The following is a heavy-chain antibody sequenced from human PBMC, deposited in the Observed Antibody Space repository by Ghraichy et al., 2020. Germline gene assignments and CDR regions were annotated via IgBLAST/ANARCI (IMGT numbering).Heavy chain of an antibody. CDR2: ISGSGGSA. V-gene: IGHV3-23*01. Sequence: GGSLRLSCVTSGITFSSYAMSWVRQAPGKGLEWVSAISGSGGSAYYAGSVKGRFTISRDNSKNTLYLQMNSLRAEDMAVYYCAATGGLREWYFDLWGRGTLVTVSS. D-gene: IGHD3-16*01. J-gene: IGHJ2*01. CDR1: GITFSSYA. CDR3: AATGGLREWYFDL.